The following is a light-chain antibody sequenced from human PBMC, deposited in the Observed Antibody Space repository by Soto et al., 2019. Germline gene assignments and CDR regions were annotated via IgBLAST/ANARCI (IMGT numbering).Light chain of an antibody. J-gene: IGKJ4*01. CDR3: QQYESRLPFT. Sequence: DIQMTQSPSSLSASLGDRATLTCQASQDISNYLNWYQQKPGKAPKLLIYDGSYLDTVVPSRFSGSGSATDFTFTISRLQPEDIAVYYCQQYESRLPFTFGGGTKVEIK. V-gene: IGKV1-33*01. CDR2: DGS. CDR1: QDISNY.